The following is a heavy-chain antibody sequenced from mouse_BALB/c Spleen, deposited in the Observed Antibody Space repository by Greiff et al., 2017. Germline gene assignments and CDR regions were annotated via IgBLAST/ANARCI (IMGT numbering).Heavy chain of an antibody. V-gene: IGHV3-2*02. CDR3: AREGGSSPYYFDY. J-gene: IGHJ2*01. CDR2: ISYSGST. Sequence: EVQLQESGPGLVKPSQSLSLTCTVTGYSITSDYAWNWIRQFPGNKLEWMGYISYSGSTSYNPSLKSRISITRDTSKNQFFLQLNSVTTEDTATYYCAREGGSSPYYFDYWGQGTTLTVSS. CDR1: GYSITSDYA. D-gene: IGHD1-1*01.